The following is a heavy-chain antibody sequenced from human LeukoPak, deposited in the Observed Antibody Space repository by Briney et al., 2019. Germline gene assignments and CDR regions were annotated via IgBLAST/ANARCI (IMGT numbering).Heavy chain of an antibody. V-gene: IGHV4-59*12. Sequence: SETLSLTCTVSGGSISSYYWSWIRQPPGKGLEWIGYIYYSGSTNYNPSLKSRVTISVDKSKNQFSLKLSSVTAADTAVYYCARDGAGSGSYYNVQGWFDPWGQGTLVTVSS. CDR3: ARDGAGSGSYYNVQGWFDP. CDR1: GGSISSYY. CDR2: IYYSGST. J-gene: IGHJ5*02. D-gene: IGHD3-10*01.